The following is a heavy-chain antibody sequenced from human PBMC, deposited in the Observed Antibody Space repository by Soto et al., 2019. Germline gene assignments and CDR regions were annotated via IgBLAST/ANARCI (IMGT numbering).Heavy chain of an antibody. CDR3: VRDYPVVNPS. J-gene: IGHJ5*02. D-gene: IGHD2-21*01. V-gene: IGHV3-11*06. CDR1: GFTFSDFY. CDR2: ISSSGSDT. Sequence: GVSLRLSCAASGFTFSDFYMSWILQAPGKGLEWISYISSSGSDTNYAGSVRGRFTISRDNVKNSLYLQMNSLRAEDTAVYYCVRDYPVVNPSWGQGTLVTVSS.